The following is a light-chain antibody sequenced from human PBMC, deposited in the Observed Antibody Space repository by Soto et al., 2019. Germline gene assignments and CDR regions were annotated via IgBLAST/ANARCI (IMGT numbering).Light chain of an antibody. Sequence: DIQMTQSPSTLSASVGDRVTITCRASQNVTTWLAWYQQKPGKAPKLLLYDVSNLESGVPSRLSGRGSGTEFTLTISSLQSDDFATYYCQQYDSYRTFGQGTKVDIK. CDR2: DVS. CDR3: QQYDSYRT. CDR1: QNVTTW. V-gene: IGKV1-5*01. J-gene: IGKJ1*01.